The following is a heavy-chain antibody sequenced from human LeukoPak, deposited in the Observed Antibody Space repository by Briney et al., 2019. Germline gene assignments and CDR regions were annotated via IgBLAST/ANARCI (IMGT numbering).Heavy chain of an antibody. CDR3: ARAYSAYVTEFDY. J-gene: IGHJ4*02. V-gene: IGHV4-59*01. CDR1: GGSTSSYY. D-gene: IGHD5-12*01. CDR2: IYYSGST. Sequence: SETLGLTCTVSGGSTSSYYWSWIRQPPGKGLEWIGYIYYSGSTNYNPSLKSRVTISVDTSKNQFSLKLSSVTAADTAVYYCARAYSAYVTEFDYWGQGTLVTVSS.